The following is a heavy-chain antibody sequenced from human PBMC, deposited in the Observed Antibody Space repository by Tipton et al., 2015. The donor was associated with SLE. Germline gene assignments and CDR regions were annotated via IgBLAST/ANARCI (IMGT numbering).Heavy chain of an antibody. Sequence: TLSLTCAVHGGSFSGFYWTWIRQAPGKGLEWIGEVIHSGTTTYHPSLKSRVAISVDTSKSQLSLKLTSVTAADTAVYYCARLIHCIGARCQDFWGQGTLVSVSS. CDR2: VIHSGTT. D-gene: IGHD2-15*01. V-gene: IGHV4-34*12. CDR1: GGSFSGFY. CDR3: ARLIHCIGARCQDF. J-gene: IGHJ4*02.